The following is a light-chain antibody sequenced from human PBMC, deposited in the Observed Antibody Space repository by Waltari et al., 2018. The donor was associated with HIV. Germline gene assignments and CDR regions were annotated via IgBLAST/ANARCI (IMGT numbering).Light chain of an antibody. J-gene: IGLJ2*01. V-gene: IGLV2-23*02. CDR3: CSYAGSGTFAL. CDR2: EVT. CDR1: SCDVGSYNL. Sequence: QSALTQPASVSGSPGQSITISCTGSSCDVGSYNLVSWYQHHPGKAPKLMISEVTKRPSGVSNRFSGSKSGNTASLTISGLQAEDEADYYCCSYAGSGTFALFGGGTKLTVL.